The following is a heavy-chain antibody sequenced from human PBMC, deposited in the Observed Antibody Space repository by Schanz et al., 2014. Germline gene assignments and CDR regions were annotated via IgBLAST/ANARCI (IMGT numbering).Heavy chain of an antibody. Sequence: QILLVQPGPEVKKPGASVKVSCKTSGYTFSDYGITWVRQAPGQGLEWVGWISPYTGNTHYFDKMEGRVTMTTDTSTSTAYMELRSLRSDDTAVYYCARGGYSSGWYDRDIAHFDYWGQGTLVTVSS. CDR3: ARGGYSSGWYDRDIAHFDY. J-gene: IGHJ4*02. CDR2: ISPYTGNT. CDR1: GYTFSDYG. V-gene: IGHV1-18*01. D-gene: IGHD6-19*01.